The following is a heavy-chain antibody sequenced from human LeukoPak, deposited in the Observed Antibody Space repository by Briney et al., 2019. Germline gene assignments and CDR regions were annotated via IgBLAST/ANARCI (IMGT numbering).Heavy chain of an antibody. CDR1: GFTFDDYG. J-gene: IGHJ6*02. CDR2: INWNGGST. CDR3: ARAYRSSTSCYEKNYYGMDV. D-gene: IGHD2-2*01. Sequence: GGSLRLSCAASGFTFDDYGMSWVRQAPGKGLEWVSGINWNGGSTGYADSVKGRFTISRDNAKNSLYLQMNSLRAEDTALYHCARAYRSSTSCYEKNYYGMDVWGQGTTVTVSS. V-gene: IGHV3-20*01.